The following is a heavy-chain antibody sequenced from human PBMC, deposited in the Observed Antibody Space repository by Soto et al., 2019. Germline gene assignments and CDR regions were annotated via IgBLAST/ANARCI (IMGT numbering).Heavy chain of an antibody. CDR3: ARDNGYDAATLDY. D-gene: IGHD5-12*01. CDR2: ISGSSYNI. V-gene: IGHV3-21*02. CDR1: GFTFSTSS. Sequence: EVQLVESGGGLVKPGGSLRLSCAASGFTFSTSSMNWVRQAPGKGLEWVSSISGSSYNIYYADSVKGRFTISRDNAKNALFRQMNRLRAEETAVYYCARDNGYDAATLDYWGQGTLVTVSS. J-gene: IGHJ4*02.